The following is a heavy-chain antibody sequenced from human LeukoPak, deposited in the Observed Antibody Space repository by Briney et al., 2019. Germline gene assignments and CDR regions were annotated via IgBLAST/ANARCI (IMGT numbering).Heavy chain of an antibody. V-gene: IGHV3-21*01. CDR1: GFTFSSYS. CDR2: ISSSSSYI. D-gene: IGHD3-16*01. CDR3: ARDPLWGINGMDV. J-gene: IGHJ6*02. Sequence: GGSLRLSCAASGFTFSSYSMNWVRQAPGKGLEWVSSISSSSSYIYYADSVKGRFTISRDNAKNSLYLQMNSLRAEDTAVYHCARDPLWGINGMDVWGQGTTVTVSS.